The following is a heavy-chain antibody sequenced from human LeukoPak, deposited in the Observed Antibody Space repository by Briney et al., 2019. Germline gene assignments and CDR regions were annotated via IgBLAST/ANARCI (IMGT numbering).Heavy chain of an antibody. J-gene: IGHJ4*02. D-gene: IGHD3-10*01. V-gene: IGHV1-8*03. Sequence: ASVKVSCKASGYTFTSYDINWVRQATGQGLEWMGWMNPNSGNTGYAQKFQGSVTITRNTSISTAYMELSSLRSEDTAVYYCARFGIVGLSSGSYYNIYFDYWGQGTLVTVSS. CDR2: MNPNSGNT. CDR3: ARFGIVGLSSGSYYNIYFDY. CDR1: GYTFTSYD.